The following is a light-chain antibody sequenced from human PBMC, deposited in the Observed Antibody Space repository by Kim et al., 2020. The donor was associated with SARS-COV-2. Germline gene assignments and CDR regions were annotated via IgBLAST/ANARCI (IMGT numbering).Light chain of an antibody. CDR1: QSVSTF. CDR3: QQSYTVPLT. V-gene: IGKV1-39*01. Sequence: DIQMTQSPSSLSASVGDSVTITCRASQSVSTFVNWHQQKPGKAPKVLIETTSTLQSGVSSRFSGSGSGTDFTLTISSLQPEDFATYYCQQSYTVPLTFGGGTKVDIK. CDR2: TTS. J-gene: IGKJ4*01.